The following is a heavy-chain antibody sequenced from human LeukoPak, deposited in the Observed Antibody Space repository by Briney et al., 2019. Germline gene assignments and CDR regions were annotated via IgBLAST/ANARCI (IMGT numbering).Heavy chain of an antibody. D-gene: IGHD6-19*01. CDR2: ISSSSSYI. CDR3: ARSSSGWYEGDY. V-gene: IGHV3-21*01. CDR1: GFTFSSYR. J-gene: IGHJ4*02. Sequence: PGGSLRLSCAASGFTFSSYRMNWVRQAPGKGLEWVSSISSSSSYIYYADSVKGRFTISRDNAENSLYLQMNSLRAEDTAVYYCARSSSGWYEGDYWRQGTLVTVSS.